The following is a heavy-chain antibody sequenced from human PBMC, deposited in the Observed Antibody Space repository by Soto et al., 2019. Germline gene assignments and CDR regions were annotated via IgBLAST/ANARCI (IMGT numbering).Heavy chain of an antibody. CDR3: YDLNY. D-gene: IGHD3-22*01. V-gene: IGHV1-8*01. CDR2: MSPNSGST. CDR1: GYTFTSYD. Sequence: QVQLVQSGDEVKKPGASVKVSCKASGYTFTSYDINWVRQAAGQGLEWMGWMSPNSGSTGYAPKFQDRLTMTRDTSISTAYMEVSSLRSEDTAVYYCYDLNYWGQGTLVTVSS. J-gene: IGHJ4*02.